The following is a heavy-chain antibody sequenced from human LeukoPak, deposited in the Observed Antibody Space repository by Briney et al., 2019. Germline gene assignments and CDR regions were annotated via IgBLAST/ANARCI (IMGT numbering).Heavy chain of an antibody. D-gene: IGHD3/OR15-3a*01. J-gene: IGHJ5*02. V-gene: IGHV1-2*02. CDR3: ARDRLDYPSYNWFDP. Sequence: GASVKVSCKASGYTFTGYYMHWVRQAPGQGLEWMGWINPNSGGTNYAQKFQGRITMTRDTSISTAYMELSRLRSDDTAAYYCARDRLDYPSYNWFDPWGQGTLVTVSS. CDR2: INPNSGGT. CDR1: GYTFTGYY.